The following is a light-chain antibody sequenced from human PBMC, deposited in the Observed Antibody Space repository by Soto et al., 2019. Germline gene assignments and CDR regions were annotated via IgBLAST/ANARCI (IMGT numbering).Light chain of an antibody. V-gene: IGLV7-43*01. CDR2: GTR. Sequence: QAVVTQEPSLTVSPGGTVTLTCASSTGAVSSDYYPNWFQQKPGQPPRTLIYGTRIKDSWTPARFSGSLLGGKAALTLSGVQPEDEAEYFCLLYYDGGRVFGAGTKLTVL. CDR1: TGAVSSDYY. CDR3: LLYYDGGRV. J-gene: IGLJ1*01.